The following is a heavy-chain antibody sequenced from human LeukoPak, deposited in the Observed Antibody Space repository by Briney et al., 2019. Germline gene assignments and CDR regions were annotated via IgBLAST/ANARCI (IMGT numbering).Heavy chain of an antibody. J-gene: IGHJ4*02. CDR2: ISAYNGNT. CDR3: ARDPYYYDSSGYYY. Sequence: GASVKVSCKASGYTFTSYGISWVRQAPGQGLEWMGCISAYNGNTNYAQKRQGRVTMTTDTSTSTAYLELRRLRSDDTAVYYCARDPYYYDSSGYYYWGQGTLVTVSS. CDR1: GYTFTSYG. D-gene: IGHD3-22*01. V-gene: IGHV1-18*01.